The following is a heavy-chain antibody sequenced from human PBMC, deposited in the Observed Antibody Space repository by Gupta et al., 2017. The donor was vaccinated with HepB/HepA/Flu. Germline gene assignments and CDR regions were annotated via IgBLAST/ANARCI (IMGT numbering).Heavy chain of an antibody. CDR2: IYYSGST. CDR1: GGSISSYY. J-gene: IGHJ4*02. CDR3: ARDGYNALVGY. Sequence: QVQLQESGPGLVKPSETLSLTCTVSGGSISSYYWSWIRQPPGKGLEWIGYIYYSGSTNYNPSLKSRVTISVDTSKNQFSLKLSSVTAADTAVYYCARDGYNALVGYWGQGTLVTVSS. V-gene: IGHV4-59*01. D-gene: IGHD5-24*01.